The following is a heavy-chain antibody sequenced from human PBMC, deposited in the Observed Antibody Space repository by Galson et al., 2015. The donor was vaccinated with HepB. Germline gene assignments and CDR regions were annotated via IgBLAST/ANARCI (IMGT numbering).Heavy chain of an antibody. Sequence: SVKVSCKASGGTFSSYAISWVRQAPGQGLEWMGRIIPILGIANYAQKFQGRVTITADKSTSTAYMGLSSLRSEDTAVYYCAEGVYYYDSSGYYPTFDYWGQGTLVTVSS. J-gene: IGHJ4*02. CDR3: AEGVYYYDSSGYYPTFDY. V-gene: IGHV1-69*04. D-gene: IGHD3-22*01. CDR2: IIPILGIA. CDR1: GGTFSSYA.